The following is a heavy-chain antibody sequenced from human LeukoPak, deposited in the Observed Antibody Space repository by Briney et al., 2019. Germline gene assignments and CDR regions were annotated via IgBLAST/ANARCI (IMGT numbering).Heavy chain of an antibody. J-gene: IGHJ6*03. V-gene: IGHV4-4*07. CDR1: GGPISSYD. CDR2: IYTSGST. D-gene: IGHD3-10*01. Sequence: PSETLSLTCTVSGGPISSYDWSWIRQPAGKGLEWIGRIYTSGSTNYNPSLKSRVTMSVDTSKNQFSLKLSSVTAADTAVYYCARDRGSSYYYYMDVWGKGTTVTVSS. CDR3: ARDRGSSYYYYMDV.